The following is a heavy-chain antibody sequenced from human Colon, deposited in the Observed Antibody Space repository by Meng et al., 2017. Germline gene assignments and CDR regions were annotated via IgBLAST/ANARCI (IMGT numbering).Heavy chain of an antibody. CDR2: IYHGGNT. J-gene: IGHJ5*02. V-gene: IGHV4-4*02. Sequence: QVQLQESGPGLVKPSGTLSLTCAVSGGSINSSNWWLWVRQPPGKGLEWLGEIYHGGNTNYYPSLKSRVTLSLDKSKNQFSLRLTSVTAADSAMYYCSRGVVAGAMVWFDPWGPGTLVTVSS. D-gene: IGHD2-2*01. CDR1: GGSINSSNW. CDR3: SRGVVAGAMVWFDP.